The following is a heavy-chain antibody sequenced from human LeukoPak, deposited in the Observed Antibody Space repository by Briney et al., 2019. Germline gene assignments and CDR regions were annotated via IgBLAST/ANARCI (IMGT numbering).Heavy chain of an antibody. Sequence: GESLKISCKGSGYSFTSYWIGWVRQMPGKGLEWMGIIYPGDSDTRYSPSFQGQVTISADKSISTAYPQWSSLKASDTAMYYCARHRITMVRGVIIPYYYYYMDVWGKGTTVTVSS. D-gene: IGHD3-10*01. J-gene: IGHJ6*03. CDR3: ARHRITMVRGVIIPYYYYYMDV. CDR2: IYPGDSDT. CDR1: GYSFTSYW. V-gene: IGHV5-51*01.